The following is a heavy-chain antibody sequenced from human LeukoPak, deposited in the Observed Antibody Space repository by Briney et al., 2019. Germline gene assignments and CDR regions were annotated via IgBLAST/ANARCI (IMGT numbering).Heavy chain of an antibody. Sequence: GGSLRLSCAASGFSFSGHWMHWARQLPGKGLVWVSRISPTGSTTSYADSVKGRFTVSRDNAKNTLYLQVNNLRAEDTAVYYCAKDFLEAVARFDYWGQGTLVTVSS. V-gene: IGHV3-74*01. CDR3: AKDFLEAVARFDY. J-gene: IGHJ4*02. CDR2: ISPTGSTT. CDR1: GFSFSGHW. D-gene: IGHD6-19*01.